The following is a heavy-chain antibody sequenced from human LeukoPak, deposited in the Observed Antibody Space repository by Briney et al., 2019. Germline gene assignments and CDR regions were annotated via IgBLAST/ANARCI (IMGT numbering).Heavy chain of an antibody. D-gene: IGHD1-26*01. Sequence: SETLSLTCAVYGGSFSGYYWSWIRQPPGKGLEWIGEINHSGSTNYNPSLKSRVTISVDTSKNQFSMKLSSVTAADTAVYYCARESPWGGKGGLDYWGQGTLVTVSS. J-gene: IGHJ4*02. CDR2: INHSGST. CDR3: ARESPWGGKGGLDY. CDR1: GGSFSGYY. V-gene: IGHV4-34*01.